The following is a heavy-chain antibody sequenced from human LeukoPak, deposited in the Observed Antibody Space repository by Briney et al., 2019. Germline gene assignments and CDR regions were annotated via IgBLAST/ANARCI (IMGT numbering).Heavy chain of an antibody. J-gene: IGHJ1*01. CDR3: AKEIYGDSTGGRFQH. V-gene: IGHV3-23*01. CDR1: GFTFSTFA. D-gene: IGHD4-17*01. Sequence: PGRSLRLSCEASGFTFSTFAMIWVRQPPGKGLEWVSSIFPSGGEIHYADSVRGRFTISRDNSKSTLSLQMNSLRAEDTAVYYCAKEIYGDSTGGRFQHWGQGTLVTVSS. CDR2: IFPSGGEI.